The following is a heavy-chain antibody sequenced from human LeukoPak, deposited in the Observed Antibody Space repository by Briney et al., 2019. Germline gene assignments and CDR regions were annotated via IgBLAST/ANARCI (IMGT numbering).Heavy chain of an antibody. CDR2: ISHDGSGE. D-gene: IGHD3-22*01. CDR1: GFPFSSYA. V-gene: IGHV3-30*01. Sequence: GTSLRLSCAASGFPFSSYAMHWVRQAPGKGLQWVAVISHDGSGEYYADSVKGRFTISRDNSKKTLYLQMNSLRGEDTAVFYCARGVSGYYYADQPGDYWGQGTLVTVSS. CDR3: ARGVSGYYYADQPGDY. J-gene: IGHJ4*02.